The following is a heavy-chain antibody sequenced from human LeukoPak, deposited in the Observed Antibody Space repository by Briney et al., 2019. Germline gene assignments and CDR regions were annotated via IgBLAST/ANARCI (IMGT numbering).Heavy chain of an antibody. CDR2: IYYSGST. Sequence: KPSETLSLTCTVSGGSISSYYWSWIRQPPGKGLEWIGYIYYSGSTNYNPSLKSRVTISVDTSKNQFSLKLSSVTAADTAVYYCARDYCSGGSCYSDYWGQGTLVIVSS. CDR1: GGSISSYY. D-gene: IGHD2-15*01. J-gene: IGHJ4*02. CDR3: ARDYCSGGSCYSDY. V-gene: IGHV4-59*01.